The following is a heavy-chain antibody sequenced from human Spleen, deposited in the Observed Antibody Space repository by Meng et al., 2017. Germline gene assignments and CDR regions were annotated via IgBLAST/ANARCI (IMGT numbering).Heavy chain of an antibody. CDR3: AKTYYYDNSGYI. CDR1: GFTFSSYA. J-gene: IGHJ4*01. V-gene: IGHV3-48*03. CDR2: ISSSGYTM. Sequence: GESLKISCAATGFTFSSYAMNWVRQAPGKGLEWVSYISSSGYTMYYADSVKGRFTISRDNSENAMYLQMASLRVDDTATYYCAKTYYYDNSGYIWGQGTLVTVSS. D-gene: IGHD3-22*01.